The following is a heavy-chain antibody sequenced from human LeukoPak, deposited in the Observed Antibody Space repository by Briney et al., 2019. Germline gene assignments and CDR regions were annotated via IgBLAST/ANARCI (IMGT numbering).Heavy chain of an antibody. D-gene: IGHD6-19*01. J-gene: IGHJ6*03. V-gene: IGHV3-21*01. CDR3: ARDSSGWYWASGYYYYYYMDV. CDR1: GFTFSSYS. Sequence: PGGSLRLSCAASGFTFSSYSMNWVRQAPGKGLEWVSSISSSSSYIYYADSVKGRFTISRDNAKSSLYLQMNSLRAEDTAVYYCARDSSGWYWASGYYYYYYMDVWGKGTTVTVSS. CDR2: ISSSSSYI.